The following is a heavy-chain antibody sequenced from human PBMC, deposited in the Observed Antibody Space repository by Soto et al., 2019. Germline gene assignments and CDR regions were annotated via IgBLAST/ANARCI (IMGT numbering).Heavy chain of an antibody. Sequence: QVQLVQSGAEVKKPGSSVKVSCKASGGTFSNYAITWVRQAPGQGLEWLGRIIPIFGTTDYAQKFQGSVTITADEPTTTANIKRSSLRSDDTAVYYCAKDGGREGSFGNWFDPWGQGTLVTVSS. CDR2: IIPIFGTT. CDR1: GGTFSNYA. V-gene: IGHV1-69*15. CDR3: AKDGGREGSFGNWFDP. J-gene: IGHJ5*02. D-gene: IGHD2-15*01.